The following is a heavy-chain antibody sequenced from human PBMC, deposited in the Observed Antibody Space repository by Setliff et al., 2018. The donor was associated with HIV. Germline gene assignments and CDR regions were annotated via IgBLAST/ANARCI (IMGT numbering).Heavy chain of an antibody. CDR1: GYTFSSYA. CDR2: INTYNGNT. Sequence: ASVKVSCKTSGYTFSSYAISWVRQAPGQGLEWMGWINTYNGNTNYAQKLQGRVTMTTDTSTNTASMELRSLRSEDTAVYYCATDGAPGLSELAATGYFDLWGRGTLVTVSS. J-gene: IGHJ2*01. V-gene: IGHV1-18*01. D-gene: IGHD6-19*01. CDR3: ATDGAPGLSELAATGYFDL.